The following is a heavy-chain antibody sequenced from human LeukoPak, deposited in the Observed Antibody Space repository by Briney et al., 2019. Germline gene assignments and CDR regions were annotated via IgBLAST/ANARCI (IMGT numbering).Heavy chain of an antibody. CDR3: ARDSGNYLDAFDI. V-gene: IGHV3-21*01. CDR1: GFTFSTYS. Sequence: PGGSLRLSCVASGFTFSTYSMNWVRQAPGKGLEWVSFISTSSNYIYYADSVKGRFTISRDNAKNSLYLQMNSLRAEDTAVYYCARDSGNYLDAFDIWGQGTMVTVSS. D-gene: IGHD4-11*01. J-gene: IGHJ3*02. CDR2: ISTSSNYI.